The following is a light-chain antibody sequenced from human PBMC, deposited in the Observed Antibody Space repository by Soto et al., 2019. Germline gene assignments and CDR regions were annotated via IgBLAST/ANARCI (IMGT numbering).Light chain of an antibody. CDR1: QSVSSN. CDR3: QQYNNWPYT. CDR2: GAS. V-gene: IGKV3-15*01. Sequence: EIVMTQSPATLSVSPGERATLAGSASQSVSSNLAWYHQKPGQAPRLLIYGASTRATGIPARFSGSRSGTEFTLTISSLQAEDFAVYYCQQYNNWPYTFGQGTKLEIK. J-gene: IGKJ2*01.